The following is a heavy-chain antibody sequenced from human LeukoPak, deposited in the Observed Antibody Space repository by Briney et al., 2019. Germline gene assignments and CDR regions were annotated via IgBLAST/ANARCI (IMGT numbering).Heavy chain of an antibody. D-gene: IGHD7-27*01. CDR2: INPNSGST. V-gene: IGHV1-2*06. CDR1: GYTFTGYY. Sequence: GASVKVSCKASGYTFTGYYMHWVRQAPGQGLEWMGRINPNSGSTNYAQKFQGRVTMTRDTSISTAYMELSRLRSDDTAVYYCARFDNGDTQTFDYWGQGTLVTVSS. CDR3: ARFDNGDTQTFDY. J-gene: IGHJ4*02.